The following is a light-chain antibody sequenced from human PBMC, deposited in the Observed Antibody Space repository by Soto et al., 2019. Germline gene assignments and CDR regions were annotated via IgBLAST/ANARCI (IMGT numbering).Light chain of an antibody. CDR1: SSDIGAYNY. J-gene: IGLJ2*01. CDR3: SSYTTSSTLE. CDR2: GVT. V-gene: IGLV2-14*01. Sequence: QSALTQPASVSGSPGQSITISCTGTSSDIGAYNYVSWYQQHPGKTPKLVIYGVTNRPSGASNRFSGSKSGSTASLTISGLQAEDEADYYCSSYTTSSTLEFGGGTKLTVL.